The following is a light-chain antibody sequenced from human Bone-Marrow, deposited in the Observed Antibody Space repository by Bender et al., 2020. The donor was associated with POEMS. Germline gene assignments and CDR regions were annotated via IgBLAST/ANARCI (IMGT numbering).Light chain of an antibody. CDR2: KNN. J-gene: IGLJ3*02. CDR3: AAWEDSLNGWV. CDR1: TSNIGSYF. V-gene: IGLV1-44*01. Sequence: QSVLTQPPSASGTPGQRVILSCSGSTSNIGSYFVYWYQHFPGTAPKLLIYKNNQRPSGVPDRFSGSKSGTSASLAISGLQSEDEADYYCAAWEDSLNGWVFGGGTKLTVI.